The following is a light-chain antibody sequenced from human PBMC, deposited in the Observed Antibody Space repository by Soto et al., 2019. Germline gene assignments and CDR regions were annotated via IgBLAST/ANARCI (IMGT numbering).Light chain of an antibody. CDR3: QVWDSGSAHVL. V-gene: IGLV3-21*04. CDR1: NIGSKG. J-gene: IGLJ2*01. Sequence: SYELTQPPSVSVAPGKTARISCWGNNIGSKGVHWYQQKPGQAPVLVIYFDTDLPPVIPERFSGSNSANMATLTISRVEAGDEADYYCQVWDSGSAHVLFGGGTKLTVL. CDR2: FDT.